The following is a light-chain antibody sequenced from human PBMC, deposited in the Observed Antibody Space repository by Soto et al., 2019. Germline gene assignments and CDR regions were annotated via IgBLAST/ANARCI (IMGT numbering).Light chain of an antibody. CDR1: QRISSW. J-gene: IGKJ1*01. Sequence: DIQMTQSPSTLSASVGDRVTIICRARQRISSWLAWYQQKPGKAPNLLIYDVSSLQGGVPSRFSGSGSGTEFTLTISSLQPDDFATYYCQQYNGSSWTFGQWTKVDI. CDR3: QQYNGSSWT. CDR2: DVS. V-gene: IGKV1-5*02.